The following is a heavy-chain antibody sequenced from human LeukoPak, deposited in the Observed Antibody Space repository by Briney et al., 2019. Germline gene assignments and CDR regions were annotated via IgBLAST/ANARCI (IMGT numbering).Heavy chain of an antibody. D-gene: IGHD3-22*01. CDR2: ISGSGGST. V-gene: IGHV3-23*01. CDR1: GFTFSSYA. J-gene: IGHJ3*02. Sequence: RPGGSLRLSCAASGFTFSSYAMSWVRQAPGKGLEWVSAISGSGGSTYYADSVKGRFTVSRDNSKNTLYLQMNSLRAEDTAVYYCAKALRITMIVVVSFAFDIWGQGTMVTVSS. CDR3: AKALRITMIVVVSFAFDI.